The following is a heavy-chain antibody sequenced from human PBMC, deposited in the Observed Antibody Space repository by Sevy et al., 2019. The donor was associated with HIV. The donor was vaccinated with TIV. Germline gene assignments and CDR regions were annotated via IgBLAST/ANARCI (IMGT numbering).Heavy chain of an antibody. J-gene: IGHJ6*02. D-gene: IGHD3-22*01. CDR1: GGSFSGYY. CDR3: ATERVEGIDCASRAVRGCGMDV. Sequence: SETLSLTCAVYGGSFSGYYWSWIRQPPGKGLEWIGEINHSGSTNYNPSLKSPVTISVDTSSNLFSLKLSSVTAADTAVYYVATERVEGIDCASRAVRGCGMDVWGQGTTVTVSS. V-gene: IGHV4-34*01. CDR2: INHSGST.